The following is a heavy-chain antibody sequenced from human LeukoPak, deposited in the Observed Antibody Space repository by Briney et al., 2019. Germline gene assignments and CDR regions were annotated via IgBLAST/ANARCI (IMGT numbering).Heavy chain of an antibody. V-gene: IGHV4-39*01. CDR1: GGSISSSSYY. J-gene: IGHJ5*02. CDR3: ARQRDYSYKWFDP. CDR2: IYYSGST. Sequence: SETLSLTCTVSGGSISSSSYYWGWIRQPPGKGLEWPGSIYYSGSTYYNPSLKSRVTISVDTSKNQFSLKLSSVTAADTAVYYCARQRDYSYKWFDPWGQGTLVTVSS. D-gene: IGHD4-11*01.